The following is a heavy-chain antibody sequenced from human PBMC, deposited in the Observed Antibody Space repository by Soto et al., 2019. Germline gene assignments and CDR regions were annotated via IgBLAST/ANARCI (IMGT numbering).Heavy chain of an antibody. D-gene: IGHD3-16*01. V-gene: IGHV3-33*01. CDR3: VREGGPFDAFDI. Sequence: PGGSLRLSCAASGFTFSTYGMHWVRQAPGKGLEWVAVIWSNGKNKYYAESVKGRFTISRDNSKNTLDLQMSSLRAEDTAVYYCVREGGPFDAFDIWGQGTMVTVSS. J-gene: IGHJ3*02. CDR2: IWSNGKNK. CDR1: GFTFSTYG.